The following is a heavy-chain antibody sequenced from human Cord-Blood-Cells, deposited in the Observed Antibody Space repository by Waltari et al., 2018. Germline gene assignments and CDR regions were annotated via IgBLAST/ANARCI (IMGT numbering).Heavy chain of an antibody. CDR1: GGSFSGYY. V-gene: IGHV4-34*01. D-gene: IGHD2-2*01. Sequence: QVQLQQWGAGLLKPSETLSLTCAVYGGSFSGYYWRWIRQPPGKGLEWIGEINHSGSTNYNPSLKSRVTISVDTSKNQFSLKLSSVTAADTAVYYCARAVVVPAAMGGNWFDPWGQGTLVTVSS. J-gene: IGHJ5*02. CDR3: ARAVVVPAAMGGNWFDP. CDR2: INHSGST.